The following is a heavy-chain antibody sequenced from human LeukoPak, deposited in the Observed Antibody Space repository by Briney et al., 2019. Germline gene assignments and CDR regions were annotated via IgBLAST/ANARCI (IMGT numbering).Heavy chain of an antibody. Sequence: GASVKVSCKTSAYTFTGYYLHWVRQAPGQGLEWMGWINPDSGATNYAQNFQGRVTMTRDTSITTAYMELSGLTSDDTAVYFCAREGYCRGGSCAFYDYWGQGTLVTVSS. CDR3: AREGYCRGGSCAFYDY. CDR1: AYTFTGYY. J-gene: IGHJ4*02. CDR2: INPDSGAT. V-gene: IGHV1-2*02. D-gene: IGHD2-15*01.